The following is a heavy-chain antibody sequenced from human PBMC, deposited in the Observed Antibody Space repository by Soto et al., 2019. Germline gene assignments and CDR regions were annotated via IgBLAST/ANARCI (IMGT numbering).Heavy chain of an antibody. Sequence: ASVKVSCKASGYTFTSYYMHWVRQAPGQGLEWMGIINPNDGGTNYAQKFQGRVTMTRDTSTSTVYMELSSLRSEDTALYYCATGSGSGSYCEHWGQGTLVTVSS. D-gene: IGHD3-10*01. J-gene: IGHJ4*02. CDR2: INPNDGGT. CDR3: ATGSGSGSYCEH. V-gene: IGHV1-46*01. CDR1: GYTFTSYY.